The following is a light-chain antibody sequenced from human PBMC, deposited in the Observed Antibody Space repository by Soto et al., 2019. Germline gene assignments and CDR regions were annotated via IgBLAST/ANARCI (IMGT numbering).Light chain of an antibody. V-gene: IGKV1-5*01. J-gene: IGKJ1*01. CDR1: QSITNW. CDR2: DAS. Sequence: DIQMTQSPSTLSASVGDRVTITCRASQSITNWLAWYQQKPGRAPKLLIYDASTLKSGVPSRFSGSGSGTEFTLTISSLQPDDFATYYCQQYNSLWTFGQGTEVEIK. CDR3: QQYNSLWT.